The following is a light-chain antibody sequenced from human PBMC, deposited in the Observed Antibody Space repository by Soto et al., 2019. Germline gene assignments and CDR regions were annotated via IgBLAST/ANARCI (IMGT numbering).Light chain of an antibody. CDR3: QQYNKWRT. Sequence: ELVLTPSPGTLSLSPVDRAPLSCRASPSVSSNLAWYPQKPGQAPRLLIYGASTRATGIPARISGSGSGTEFTLTITSLQSEDFAVYYCQQYNKWRTFGQGTKVDIK. J-gene: IGKJ1*01. CDR1: PSVSSN. V-gene: IGKV3-15*01. CDR2: GAS.